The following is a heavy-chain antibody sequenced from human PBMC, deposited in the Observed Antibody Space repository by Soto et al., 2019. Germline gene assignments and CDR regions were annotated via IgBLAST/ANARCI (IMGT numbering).Heavy chain of an antibody. V-gene: IGHV1-18*01. CDR1: GYTFTSYG. D-gene: IGHD2-2*01. J-gene: IGHJ6*02. CDR2: ISGYNGNT. Sequence: QVQLVQSGAEVKKPGASVKVSCKASGYTFTSYGISWVRQAPGQGLEWMGWISGYNGNTNYAQKVQGRVTITTDISTSRAYMGLRSLRSDDTAVYYCGRDGYCISTTCYVGGGFGMDVWGQGTTVTVSS. CDR3: GRDGYCISTTCYVGGGFGMDV.